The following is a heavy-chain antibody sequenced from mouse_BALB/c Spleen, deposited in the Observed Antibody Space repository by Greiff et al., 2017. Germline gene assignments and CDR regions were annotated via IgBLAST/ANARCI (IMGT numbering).Heavy chain of an antibody. V-gene: IGHV1-54*01. J-gene: IGHJ1*01. CDR2: INPGSGGT. CDR3: ARRDYGNSYWYFDV. CDR1: GYAFTNYL. Sequence: VQLQQSGAELVRPGTSVKVSCKASGYAFTNYLIEWVKQRPGQGLEWIGVINPGSGGTNYNEKFKGKATLTADKSSSTAYMQLSSLTSDDSAVYFCARRDYGNSYWYFDVWGAGTAVTVSS. D-gene: IGHD2-1*01.